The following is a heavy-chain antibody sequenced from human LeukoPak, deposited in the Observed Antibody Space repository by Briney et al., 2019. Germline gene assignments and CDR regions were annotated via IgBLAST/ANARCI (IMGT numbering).Heavy chain of an antibody. Sequence: SETLSLTCTVSGYSISSGYYRGWIRQPPGKGLEWIGSIYHSGSTYYNPSLKSRVTISVDTSKNQFSLKLSSVTAADTAVYYCARVRYCSGGSCYGLTDYWGQGTLVTVSS. D-gene: IGHD2-15*01. V-gene: IGHV4-38-2*02. CDR1: GYSISSGYY. J-gene: IGHJ4*02. CDR2: IYHSGST. CDR3: ARVRYCSGGSCYGLTDY.